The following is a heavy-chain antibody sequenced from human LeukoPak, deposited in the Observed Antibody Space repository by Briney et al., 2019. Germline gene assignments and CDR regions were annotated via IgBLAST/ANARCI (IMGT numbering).Heavy chain of an antibody. CDR2: IYHSGST. CDR3: AIGGISITMIVVVIRSLYYFDY. Sequence: SGTLSLTCAASGGSISSSNWWSWVRQPPGKGLEWIGEIYHSGSTNYNPSLKSRVTISVDKSKNQFSLKLSSVTAADTAVYYCAIGGISITMIVVVIRSLYYFDYWGQGTLVTVSS. D-gene: IGHD3-22*01. J-gene: IGHJ4*02. V-gene: IGHV4-4*02. CDR1: GGSISSSNW.